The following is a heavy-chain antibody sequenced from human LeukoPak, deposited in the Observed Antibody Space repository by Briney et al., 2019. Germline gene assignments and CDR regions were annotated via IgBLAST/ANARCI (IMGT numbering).Heavy chain of an antibody. CDR2: ISYDGSNK. D-gene: IGHD1-26*01. Sequence: PGGSLRLSCAASGFTFSTYGMHWVRQAPGKGLEWVAVISYDGSNKYYADSVKGRFTISRDNSKNTLYLQMNSLRAEDTAVYYCAKVIYSGSYYGLYFQHWGQGTLVTVSS. J-gene: IGHJ1*01. V-gene: IGHV3-30*18. CDR3: AKVIYSGSYYGLYFQH. CDR1: GFTFSTYG.